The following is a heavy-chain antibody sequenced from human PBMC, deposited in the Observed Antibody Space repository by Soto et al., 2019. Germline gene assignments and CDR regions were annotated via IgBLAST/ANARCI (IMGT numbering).Heavy chain of an antibody. CDR1: GFSLSTSGVG. V-gene: IGHV2-5*02. D-gene: IGHD3-16*01. Sequence: QITLKESGPTLVKPTQTLTLTCTFSGFSLSTSGVGVGWIRQPPGKALEWLALIYWDDDKRYSPSLKSRLTITKDTSKYLVDLKXTNMDPVDTATYYCAHRPVITFEIRNPVEQIWFDPWGQGTLVTVSS. J-gene: IGHJ5*02. CDR3: AHRPVITFEIRNPVEQIWFDP. CDR2: IYWDDDK.